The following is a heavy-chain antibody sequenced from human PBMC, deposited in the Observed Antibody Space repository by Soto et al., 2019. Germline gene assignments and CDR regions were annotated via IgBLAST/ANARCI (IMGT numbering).Heavy chain of an antibody. CDR2: IYYSGST. Sequence: PSETLSLTCTVSGGSISSYYWIWIRQPPGKGLEWIGYIYYSGSTNYNPSLRSRVTISVDTSKNQFSLKLSSVTAADTAVYYCARATYYYGMDVWGQGTTVTSP. V-gene: IGHV4-59*01. CDR3: ARATYYYGMDV. J-gene: IGHJ6*02. CDR1: GGSISSYY.